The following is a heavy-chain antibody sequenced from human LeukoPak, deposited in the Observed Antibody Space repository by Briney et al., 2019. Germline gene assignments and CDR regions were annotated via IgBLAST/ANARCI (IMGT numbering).Heavy chain of an antibody. CDR2: IITIFGTA. V-gene: IGHV1-69*05. J-gene: IGHJ4*02. CDR3: ARSDYGDYVSHGPFDY. CDR1: GGTFISYA. D-gene: IGHD4-17*01. Sequence: SVKVSCKGSGGTFISYASSGVGQARGQGGEWMGGIITIFGTANYAQKFQGRVTITTDDSTSTAYMELSSLRSEDTAVYYCARSDYGDYVSHGPFDYWGQGTLVTVSS.